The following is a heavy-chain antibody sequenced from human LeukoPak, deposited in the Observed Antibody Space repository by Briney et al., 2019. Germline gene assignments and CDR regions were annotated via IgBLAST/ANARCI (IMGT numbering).Heavy chain of an antibody. Sequence: ASVKVSCEASGYTFSSYDMHWVRQAPGQGLEWMGWISPNGGSTNYAQKFQGRVTMTRDKSISTAYMELSRLRADDTAVYYCARDPAASYSSSWYTYYYYMDVWGKGPTVTISS. CDR1: GYTFSSYD. D-gene: IGHD6-13*01. V-gene: IGHV1-2*02. CDR3: ARDPAASYSSSWYTYYYYMDV. J-gene: IGHJ6*03. CDR2: ISPNGGST.